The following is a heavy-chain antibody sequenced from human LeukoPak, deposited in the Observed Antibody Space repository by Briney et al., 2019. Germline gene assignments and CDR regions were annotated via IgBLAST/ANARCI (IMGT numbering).Heavy chain of an antibody. V-gene: IGHV1-46*01. D-gene: IGHD3-3*01. CDR2: INPSGGST. Sequence: ASVKVSCKASGYTFTSYYMHWVRQAPGQGLEWMGIINPSGGSTSYAQKFQGRVTMTRDTSTSTVYMELSSLRSEDTAVYYCARELRITIFGVAPGYWGQGTLVTVSS. J-gene: IGHJ4*02. CDR3: ARELRITIFGVAPGY. CDR1: GYTFTSYY.